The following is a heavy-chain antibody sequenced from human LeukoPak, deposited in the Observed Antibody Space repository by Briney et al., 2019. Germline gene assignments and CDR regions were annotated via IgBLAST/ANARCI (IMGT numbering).Heavy chain of an antibody. D-gene: IGHD4-17*01. Sequence: GGSLRLSCTASGVSLSNYAMHWVRRPPGRGLEWVAVISFYGTNKYYGDSVEGRFSVSRDNSKNTLYLQMNSLRPDDTAMYYCAADYGDYEPIDYWGQGPLVTVSS. CDR1: GVSLSNYA. CDR3: AADYGDYEPIDY. CDR2: ISFYGTNK. J-gene: IGHJ4*02. V-gene: IGHV3-30*04.